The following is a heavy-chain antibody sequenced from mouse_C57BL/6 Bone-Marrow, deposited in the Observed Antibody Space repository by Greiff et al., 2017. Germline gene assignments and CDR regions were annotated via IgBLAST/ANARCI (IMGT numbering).Heavy chain of an antibody. CDR2: IYPRSGNT. D-gene: IGHD2-4*01. V-gene: IGHV1-81*01. J-gene: IGHJ2*01. CDR3: ARSRGGAIYYDYDVGY. Sequence: QVQLQQSGAELARPGASVKLSCKASGYTFTSYGISWVKQRTGQGLEWIGEIYPRSGNTYYNEKFKGKATLTADKSSSTAYMELRSLTSEDSAVYFCARSRGGAIYYDYDVGYWGQGTTLTVSS. CDR1: GYTFTSYG.